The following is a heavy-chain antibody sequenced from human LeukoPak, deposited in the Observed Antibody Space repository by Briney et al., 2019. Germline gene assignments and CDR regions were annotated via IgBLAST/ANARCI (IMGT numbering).Heavy chain of an antibody. CDR1: GYTFTGYH. J-gene: IGHJ4*02. CDR2: INPNNGGT. V-gene: IGHV1-2*02. D-gene: IGHD4-17*01. CDR3: ARGGYGDYGIDY. Sequence: ASVKVSCKAFGYTFTGYHMHWVRQAPGQGLEWMGWINPNNGGTDYAQKFQGRVTMTRETSISTVYMELSRLRSDDTAVYYCARGGYGDYGIDYWGQGTLVAVSS.